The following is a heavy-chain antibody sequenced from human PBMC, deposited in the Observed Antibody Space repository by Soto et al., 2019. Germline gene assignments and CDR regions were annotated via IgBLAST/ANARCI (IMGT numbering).Heavy chain of an antibody. J-gene: IGHJ6*02. CDR3: ARDSSRDTIFGVVIYYYYYGMDV. V-gene: IGHV3-30-3*01. CDR1: GFTFSSYA. D-gene: IGHD3-3*01. Sequence: GGSLRLSCAASGFTFSSYAMHWVRQAPGKGLEWVAVISYDGSNKYYADSVKGRFTISRDNSKNTLYLQMNSLRAEDTAVYYCARDSSRDTIFGVVIYYYYYGMDVWGQGTTVTVSS. CDR2: ISYDGSNK.